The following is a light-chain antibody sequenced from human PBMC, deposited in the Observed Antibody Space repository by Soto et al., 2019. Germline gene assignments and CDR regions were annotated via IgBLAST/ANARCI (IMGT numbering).Light chain of an antibody. Sequence: ETVLTQSPGTLSLSPGERATLSCRASQSVSSSYLAWYQQKPGQAPRLLIYGASSRATGIPDRFSGSGSGTEFTLTISRLEPEDFAVYYCRQYGSSPPSWTFGQGTKVEIK. CDR1: QSVSSSY. J-gene: IGKJ1*01. CDR3: RQYGSSPPSWT. CDR2: GAS. V-gene: IGKV3-20*01.